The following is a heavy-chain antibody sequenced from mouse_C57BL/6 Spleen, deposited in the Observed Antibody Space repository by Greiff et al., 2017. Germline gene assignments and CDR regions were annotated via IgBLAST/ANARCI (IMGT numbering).Heavy chain of an antibody. CDR2: ISDGGSYT. V-gene: IGHV5-4*03. Sequence: EVKVEESGGGLVKPGGSLKLSCAASGFTFSSYAMSWVRQTPEKRLEWVATISDGGSYTYYPDNVKGRFTIARDNAKNNLYLQMSHLKSEDTAMYYGARGGDGYDGRYFDVWGTGTTVTVSS. D-gene: IGHD2-2*01. CDR3: ARGGDGYDGRYFDV. CDR1: GFTFSSYA. J-gene: IGHJ1*03.